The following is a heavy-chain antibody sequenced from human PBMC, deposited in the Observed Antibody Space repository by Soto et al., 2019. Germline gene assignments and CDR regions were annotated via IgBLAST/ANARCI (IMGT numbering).Heavy chain of an antibody. CDR3: ARGGDSSSFDY. D-gene: IGHD6-6*01. CDR2: IWYDGSNK. V-gene: IGHV3-33*01. J-gene: IGHJ4*02. Sequence: QVQLVESGGGVVQPGRSLRLSCAASGFTFSSYGMHWVRQAPGKGLEWVAVIWYDGSNKYYADSVKGRFTISRDNSKNTRYRQMNSLRAEDTAVYYCARGGDSSSFDYWGQGTLVTVSS. CDR1: GFTFSSYG.